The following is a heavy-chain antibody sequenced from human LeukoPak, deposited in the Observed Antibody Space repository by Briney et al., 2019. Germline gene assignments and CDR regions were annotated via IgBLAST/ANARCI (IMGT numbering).Heavy chain of an antibody. CDR3: ARDHVKLGSTFHPFDAFDI. CDR2: INTNTGNP. Sequence: ASVKVSCKASGYTFTNYAMNWVRQAPGQGLEWMGWINTNTGNPTYAQGFTGRFVFSLDTSVSTAYLQISSLKAEDTAVYYCARDHVKLGSTFHPFDAFDIWGQGTMVTVSS. D-gene: IGHD2/OR15-2a*01. CDR1: GYTFTNYA. V-gene: IGHV7-4-1*02. J-gene: IGHJ3*02.